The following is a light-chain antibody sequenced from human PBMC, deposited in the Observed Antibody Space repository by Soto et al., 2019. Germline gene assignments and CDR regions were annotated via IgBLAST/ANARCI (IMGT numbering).Light chain of an antibody. Sequence: QSALTQPASVSESPGQSITISCTGTSGDVGGYYYVSWYQQLPGKAPKLMISEVSNRPSGVSNRFSGSKSGNTASLTISGLQAEDEDDYYCSSYTAGGTIFGTGTKVTVL. V-gene: IGLV2-14*01. CDR1: SGDVGGYYY. J-gene: IGLJ1*01. CDR2: EVS. CDR3: SSYTAGGTI.